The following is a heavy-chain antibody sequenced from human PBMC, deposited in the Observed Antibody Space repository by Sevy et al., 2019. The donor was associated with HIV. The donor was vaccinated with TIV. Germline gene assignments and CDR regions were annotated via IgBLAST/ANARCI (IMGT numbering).Heavy chain of an antibody. V-gene: IGHV3-20*04. CDR2: INWNGRNT. CDR3: ARNSYYYDTTGFGALDI. CDR1: GFTFDDYA. D-gene: IGHD3-22*01. Sequence: LRLSCAASGFTFDDYAISWVRHAPGKGLEWVSGINWNGRNTGYAESVKGRFTISRDSAKKSLYLEMNSLRAEDTAFYYCARNSYYYDTTGFGALDIWGQGTMVTVSS. J-gene: IGHJ3*02.